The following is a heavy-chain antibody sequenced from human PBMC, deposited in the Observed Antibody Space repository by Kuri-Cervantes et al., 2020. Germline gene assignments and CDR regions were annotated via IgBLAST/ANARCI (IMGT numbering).Heavy chain of an antibody. D-gene: IGHD6-25*01. CDR2: IFSNDEK. J-gene: IGHJ4*02. CDR3: ARHLTAAPVHGAVDS. Sequence: SGPTLVKPTQTLTLTCTFSGFSLSTSGMGVSWIRQPPGKALEWLAHIFSNDEKSYSTSLKSRLTISKDTSKNQVVLTVTYMDPVDTATYYCARHLTAAPVHGAVDSWGQGTLVTVSS. CDR1: GFSLSTSGMG. V-gene: IGHV2-26*01.